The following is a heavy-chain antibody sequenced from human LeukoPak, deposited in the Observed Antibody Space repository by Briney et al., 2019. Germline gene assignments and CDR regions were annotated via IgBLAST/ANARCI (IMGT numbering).Heavy chain of an antibody. D-gene: IGHD1-14*01. CDR3: VRLYKIEGADL. Sequence: GGSLRLTCAASGFTFSTYWMHWVRQTPGKGLVWVSSIRNDGTTTNYADSVKGRFTISRDNAKNTLYLQMNSLRAEDTAVYYCVRLYKIEGADLWGRGTLVTVSS. CDR2: IRNDGTTT. J-gene: IGHJ2*01. V-gene: IGHV3-74*01. CDR1: GFTFSTYW.